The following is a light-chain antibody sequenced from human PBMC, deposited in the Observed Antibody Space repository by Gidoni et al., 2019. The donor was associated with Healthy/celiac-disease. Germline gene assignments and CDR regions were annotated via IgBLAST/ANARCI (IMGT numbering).Light chain of an antibody. CDR2: DVS. CDR1: IIDVSGYHY. J-gene: IGLJ1*01. CDR3: CSYAGSSSYV. Sequence: QSALTQPPSVSVSPGQSVTISCTGTIIDVSGYHYVSWYQQPPGKAPKLMIYDVSKRPSGVPDRFSGSKSCNTASLTSSGLQAEDEADYYCCSYAGSSSYVFGTGTNVTVL. V-gene: IGLV2-11*01.